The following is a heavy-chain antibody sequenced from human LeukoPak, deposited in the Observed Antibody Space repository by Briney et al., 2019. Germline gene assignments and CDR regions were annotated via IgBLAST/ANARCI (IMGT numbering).Heavy chain of an antibody. CDR2: IIPIFGIA. CDR3: ARHSGSHPPYFDY. Sequence: SVKVSCKASGGTFSSYAISWVRQAPGQGLEWMGRIIPIFGIANYAQKFQGRVTITADKSTSTAYMELSSLRSEDTAVYYCARHSGSHPPYFDYWGQGTLVTVSS. V-gene: IGHV1-69*04. CDR1: GGTFSSYA. D-gene: IGHD1-26*01. J-gene: IGHJ4*02.